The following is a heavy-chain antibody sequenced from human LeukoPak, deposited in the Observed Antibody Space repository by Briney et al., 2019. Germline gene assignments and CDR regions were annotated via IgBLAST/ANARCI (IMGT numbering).Heavy chain of an antibody. CDR1: GFRFTSFG. CDR2: ISIYIGVK. V-gene: IGHV1-18*04. CDR3: ARDSDYGGNGNGDWFDP. Sequence: ASVNVSCKTSGFRFTSFGVSWVRQPPAQGLEWMWWISIYIGVKHYAEKFEGRVTMTIDTSTTTAYMELRSLRYDDTAVYYCARDSDYGGNGNGDWFDPWGEGTVVTVSS. J-gene: IGHJ5*02. D-gene: IGHD4-23*01.